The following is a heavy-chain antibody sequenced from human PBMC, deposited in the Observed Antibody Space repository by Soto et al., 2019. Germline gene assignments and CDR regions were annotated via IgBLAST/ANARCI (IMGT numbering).Heavy chain of an antibody. D-gene: IGHD6-19*01. CDR3: ARVQLYSSGWVYNWFDP. CDR1: GGTFSSYA. V-gene: IGHV1-69*12. CDR2: IIPIFGTP. J-gene: IGHJ5*02. Sequence: QVQLVQSGAEVKKPGSSVKVSCKASGGTFSSYAISWVRQAPGQGLEWMGVIIPIFGTPNYAQKFKGRVTLTADEFTSTAYMELRSLRSEDTAVYYCARVQLYSSGWVYNWFDPWGQGTLVTVSS.